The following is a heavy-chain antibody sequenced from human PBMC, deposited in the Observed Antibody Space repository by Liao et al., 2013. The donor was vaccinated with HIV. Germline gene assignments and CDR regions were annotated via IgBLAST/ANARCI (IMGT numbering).Heavy chain of an antibody. V-gene: IGHV4-4*07. CDR1: GASMIRYF. CDR2: VSTTGSA. Sequence: QVQLQESVPGLVKPSETLSLTCTVSGASMIRYFWSVIRQPAGKGLEWIGRVSTTGSATYNPSLKRRVTMSVDTSKNQISLKLTSLTASDTAVYYCARGPDYYFDSGGFSDYWGQGTLVTVSS. CDR3: ARGPDYYFDSGGFSDY. J-gene: IGHJ4*02. D-gene: IGHD3-22*01.